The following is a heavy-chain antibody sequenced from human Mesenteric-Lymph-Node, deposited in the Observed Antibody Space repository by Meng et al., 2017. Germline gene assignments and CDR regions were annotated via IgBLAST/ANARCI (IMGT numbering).Heavy chain of an antibody. V-gene: IGHV3-43D*03. CDR1: GFTFDDYA. D-gene: IGHD3-10*01. CDR2: ISWDGGST. J-gene: IGHJ6*02. Sequence: GESLKISCAASGFTFDDYAMHWVRQAPGKGLEWVSLISWDGGSTYYADSVKGRFTISRDNSKSSLYLQMNSLRAEDTALYYCAKDMPNYGSGSYFSYYYYGMDVWGQGTTVTVSS. CDR3: AKDMPNYGSGSYFSYYYYGMDV.